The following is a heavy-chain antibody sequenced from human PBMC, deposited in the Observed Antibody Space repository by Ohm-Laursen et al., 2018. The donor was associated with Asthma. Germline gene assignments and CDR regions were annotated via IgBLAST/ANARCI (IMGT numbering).Heavy chain of an antibody. J-gene: IGHJ6*02. CDR3: ARSVRYCSGGSCYRYYYYYYGMDV. V-gene: IGHV1-69*13. D-gene: IGHD2-15*01. CDR2: IYPIFGTA. Sequence: ASVKVSCKASGGTFSRSAISWVRQAPGQGLEWMGGIYPIFGTANYAQKFQGRVTITADESTSAAYMELSSLRSEDTAVYYCARSVRYCSGGSCYRYYYYYYGMDVWGQGTTVTVSS. CDR1: GGTFSRSA.